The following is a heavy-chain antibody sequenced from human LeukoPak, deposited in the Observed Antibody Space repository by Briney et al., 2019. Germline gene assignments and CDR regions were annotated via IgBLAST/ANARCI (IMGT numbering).Heavy chain of an antibody. CDR3: AKDIGSYSVFDY. V-gene: IGHV3-23*01. D-gene: IGHD1-26*01. J-gene: IGHJ4*02. CDR2: ISGSGGST. CDR1: GFTFSSYA. Sequence: PGGSLRPSCAASGFTFSSYAMCWVRQAPGKGLEWVSAISGSGGSTYYADSVKGRFTISRDNSKNTLYLQMNSLRAEDTAVYYCAKDIGSYSVFDYWGQGTLVTVSS.